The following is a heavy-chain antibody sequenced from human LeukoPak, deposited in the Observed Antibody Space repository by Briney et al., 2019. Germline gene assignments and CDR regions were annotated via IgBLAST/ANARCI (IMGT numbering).Heavy chain of an antibody. CDR1: GGSISSYN. J-gene: IGHJ4*02. V-gene: IGHV4-4*07. CDR2: IYTSGST. Sequence: SETLSLTCTVSGGSISSYNWSWIRQPAGKGLEWIGRIYTSGSTNYNPSLKSRVTMSVDTSKNQFSLKLSSVTAADTAVYYCARGKRVYCSSTSCQTLFDYWGQGTLVTVSS. D-gene: IGHD2-2*01. CDR3: ARGKRVYCSSTSCQTLFDY.